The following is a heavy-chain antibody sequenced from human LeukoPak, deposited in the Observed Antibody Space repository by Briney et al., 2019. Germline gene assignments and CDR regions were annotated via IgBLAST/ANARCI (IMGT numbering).Heavy chain of an antibody. V-gene: IGHV3-21*01. Sequence: GGSLRLSCAASGFTFSSYSMNWFRQAPGKGLEWVSSISTISTYIYYADSVKGRFTISRDNAKDSLYLQMSSLRAEDTALYYCARVVGKVFKDINGYYFDYWGQGILVSVSS. D-gene: IGHD2-15*01. CDR1: GFTFSSYS. J-gene: IGHJ4*02. CDR2: ISTISTYI. CDR3: ARVVGKVFKDINGYYFDY.